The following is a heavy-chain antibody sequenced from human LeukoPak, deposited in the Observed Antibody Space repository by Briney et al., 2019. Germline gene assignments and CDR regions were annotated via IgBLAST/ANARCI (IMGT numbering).Heavy chain of an antibody. V-gene: IGHV4-34*01. CDR1: GGSISSYY. CDR2: INHSGST. Sequence: SETLSLTCTVSGGSISSYYWSWIRQPPGKGLEWIGEINHSGSTNYNPSLKSRVTISVDTSKNQFSLKLSSVTAADTAVYYCAVLRGYSYGYRSQFDYWGQGTLATVSS. J-gene: IGHJ4*02. D-gene: IGHD5-18*01. CDR3: AVLRGYSYGYRSQFDY.